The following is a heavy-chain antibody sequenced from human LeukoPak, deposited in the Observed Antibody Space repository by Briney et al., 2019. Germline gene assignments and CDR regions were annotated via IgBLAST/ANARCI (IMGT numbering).Heavy chain of an antibody. J-gene: IGHJ4*02. CDR3: AKDGYYGDYLFDY. CDR2: ISGIGGST. CDR1: GFTFSSYA. V-gene: IGHV3-23*01. D-gene: IGHD4-17*01. Sequence: AGGSLRLSCAASGFTFSSYAMSWVRQAPGKGLEWVSAISGIGGSTYYADSVKGRFTISRDNSKNTLYLQMNSLGAEDTAVYYCAKDGYYGDYLFDYWGQGTLVTVSS.